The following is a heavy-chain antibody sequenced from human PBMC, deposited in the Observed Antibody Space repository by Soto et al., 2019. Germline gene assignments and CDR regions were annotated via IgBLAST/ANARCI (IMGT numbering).Heavy chain of an antibody. D-gene: IGHD6-13*01. CDR2: IYYSGST. V-gene: IGHV4-59*12. CDR1: GGSFSSYY. CDR3: ARAAMGGSSWPFDY. Sequence: SETLSLTCAVSGGSFSSYYWSWIRQPPGEGLEWIGSIYYSGSTNYNPSLKSRVTISVDKSKNQFSLKLSSVTAADTAVYYCARAAMGGSSWPFDYWGQGTLVTVSS. J-gene: IGHJ4*02.